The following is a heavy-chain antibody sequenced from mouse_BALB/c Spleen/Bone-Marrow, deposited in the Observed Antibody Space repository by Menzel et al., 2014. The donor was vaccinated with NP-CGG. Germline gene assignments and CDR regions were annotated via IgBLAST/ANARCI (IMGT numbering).Heavy chain of an antibody. V-gene: IGHV2-9*02. CDR3: ARVSRYESYFDY. CDR1: GFSLTSYG. D-gene: IGHD2-14*01. J-gene: IGHJ2*01. CDR2: IWAGGST. Sequence: VMLVESGPGLVAPSQSLSITCTVSGFSLTSYGLHWVRQPPRKGLEWLGVIWAGGSTNYNSALMSRLSISKDNSKSQVFLKMNSLQTDDTAMYYCARVSRYESYFDYWGQGTTLTVSS.